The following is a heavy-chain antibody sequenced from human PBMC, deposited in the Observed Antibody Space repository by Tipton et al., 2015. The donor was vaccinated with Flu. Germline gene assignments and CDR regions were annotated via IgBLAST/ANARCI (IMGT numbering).Heavy chain of an antibody. CDR1: GGSISSFY. J-gene: IGHJ5*01. V-gene: IGHV4-4*07. CDR2: MYSSGTT. Sequence: TLSLTCTVSGGSISSFYWSWIRQPAGKGLEWIGRMYSSGTTKYNPSLKSRVTMSVDTTKNQFSLKLSSVTAADTAVYYCARGSGSGTYMNFDFWGQGTLVTVSS. D-gene: IGHD3-10*01. CDR3: ARGSGSGTYMNFDF.